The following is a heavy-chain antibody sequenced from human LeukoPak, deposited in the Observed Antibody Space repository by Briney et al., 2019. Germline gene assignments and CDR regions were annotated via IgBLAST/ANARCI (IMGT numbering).Heavy chain of an antibody. D-gene: IGHD2-2*02. Sequence: GGSLRLSCAASGFSFSNSWMHWVRQAPGKGLVCVSRISGDGSSTSYADSVKGRFTVSRDDAKNTLYLQMNSLRAEDTAVYYCAKGLSINWFDPWGQGTLVTVSS. CDR1: GFSFSNSW. V-gene: IGHV3-74*01. CDR2: ISGDGSST. J-gene: IGHJ5*02. CDR3: AKGLSINWFDP.